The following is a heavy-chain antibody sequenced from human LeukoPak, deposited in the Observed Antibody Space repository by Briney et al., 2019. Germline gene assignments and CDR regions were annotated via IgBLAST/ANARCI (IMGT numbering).Heavy chain of an antibody. D-gene: IGHD3-22*01. CDR2: INPSGGST. V-gene: IGHV1-46*01. CDR1: GYTFTSYY. J-gene: IGHJ4*02. Sequence: ASVKVSCKASGYTFTSYYMHWVRQAPGQGLEWMGIINPSGGSTSYAQKFQGRVTMTRDMSTSTVYMELSSLRSEDTAVYYCASGYYDSSGYYGTLDYWGQGTLVTVSS. CDR3: ASGYYDSSGYYGTLDY.